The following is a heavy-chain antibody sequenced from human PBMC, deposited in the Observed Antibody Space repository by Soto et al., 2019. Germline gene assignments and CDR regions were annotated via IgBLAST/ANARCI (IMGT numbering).Heavy chain of an antibody. J-gene: IGHJ5*02. V-gene: IGHV4-34*01. D-gene: IGHD3-22*01. Sequence: TSGTLALTSAVYGGALRGYYRSWIRPPPGKGLEWIGEINHSGSTNYNPSLKSRVTISVDTSKNQFSLKLSSVTAADTAVYYCARGISSNNYDSSTVEFDPWGQGTLVTVSS. CDR3: ARGISSNNYDSSTVEFDP. CDR2: INHSGST. CDR1: GGALRGYY.